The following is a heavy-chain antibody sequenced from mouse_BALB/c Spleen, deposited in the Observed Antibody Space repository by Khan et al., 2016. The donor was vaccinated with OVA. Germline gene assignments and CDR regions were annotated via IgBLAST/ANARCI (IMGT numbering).Heavy chain of an antibody. V-gene: IGHV8-12*01. CDR3: ARKRWLHYYAMDY. J-gene: IGHJ4*01. CDR2: IYWDDDK. Sequence: QVTLKESGPGILQPSQTLSLTCSFTGFSLNSSGMGVSWIRQPSGKGLEWLAHIYWDDDKRYNPSLKSRLTVSKDPSRNQVFLKITSVDTADTATYYYARKRWLHYYAMDYWGQGTSVTVSS. D-gene: IGHD2-3*01. CDR1: GFSLNSSGMG.